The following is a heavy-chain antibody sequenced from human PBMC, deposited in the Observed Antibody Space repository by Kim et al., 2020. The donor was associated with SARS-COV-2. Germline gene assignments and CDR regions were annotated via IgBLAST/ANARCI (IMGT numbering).Heavy chain of an antibody. Sequence: SKRDGGTTDYAAAVKGRFTISRDDSKNTLYLQMNSLKTEDTAVYYCTTDVYWGQGTLVTVSS. CDR3: TTDVY. J-gene: IGHJ4*02. CDR2: SKRDGGTT. V-gene: IGHV3-15*01.